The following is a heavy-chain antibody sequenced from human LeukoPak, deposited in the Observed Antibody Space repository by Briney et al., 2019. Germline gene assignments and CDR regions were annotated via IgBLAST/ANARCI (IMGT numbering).Heavy chain of an antibody. J-gene: IGHJ6*03. CDR2: IYYSGST. D-gene: IGHD1-26*01. V-gene: IGHV4-39*07. CDR3: ARGGGSYYMDV. CDR1: GGSISSSSYY. Sequence: SETLSLTCTVSGGSISSSSYYWGWIRQPPGKGLEWIGNIYYSGSTYYNSSLKSRVTISVDTSKNQFSLKLSSVTAADTAVYYCARGGGSYYMDVWGKGTTVTVSS.